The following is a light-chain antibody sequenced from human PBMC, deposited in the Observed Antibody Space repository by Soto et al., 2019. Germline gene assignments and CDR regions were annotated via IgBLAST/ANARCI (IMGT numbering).Light chain of an antibody. CDR2: KAS. CDR3: QHYNSYPRT. V-gene: IGKV1-5*03. Sequence: DIQMTQSPSTLSGSVGDRFTITCRASQTISSWLAWYQQKPGKAPKLLIYKASTLKSGVPSRFSGSGSGTEFTLTISSLQPDDFATYYCQHYNSYPRTFGKGTTGDIK. CDR1: QTISSW. J-gene: IGKJ1*01.